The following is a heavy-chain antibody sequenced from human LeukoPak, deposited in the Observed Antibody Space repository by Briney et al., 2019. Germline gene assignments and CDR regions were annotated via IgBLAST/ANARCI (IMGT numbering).Heavy chain of an antibody. D-gene: IGHD3-3*02. CDR1: AFTFGDYA. Sequence: PGRSLRLSCTASAFTFGDYAMTWFRQAPGKGLEWVGFIRSKAYGGATEYAASVKGRFTISRDDSKSIAYLQMNSLKTEDTALYYCTRSPFDNISTFDDWGQGTLVTVSS. CDR2: IRSKAYGGAT. J-gene: IGHJ4*02. CDR3: TRSPFDNISTFDD. V-gene: IGHV3-49*03.